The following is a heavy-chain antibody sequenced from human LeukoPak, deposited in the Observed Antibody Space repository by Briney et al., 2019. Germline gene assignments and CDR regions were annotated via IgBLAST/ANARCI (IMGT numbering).Heavy chain of an antibody. D-gene: IGHD3-16*01. CDR3: ARDGFGTGSN. CDR1: GFTFRNYW. V-gene: IGHV3-7*03. CDR2: IKQDGSEK. Sequence: GGSLRLSCAVSGFTFRNYWMSWVRQAPGKGLEWVANIKQDGSEKNYVDSVKGRFIISRDNAKNSLYLQMNTLRADDTAVYYCARDGFGTGSNWGQGTLVTVSS. J-gene: IGHJ4*02.